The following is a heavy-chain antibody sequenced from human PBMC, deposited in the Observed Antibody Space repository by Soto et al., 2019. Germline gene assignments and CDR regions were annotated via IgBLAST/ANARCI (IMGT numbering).Heavy chain of an antibody. CDR3: ASAAGAYDN. J-gene: IGHJ4*02. Sequence: QVQLVESGGGVVQPGRSLRLSCAAFGLTFSSYGMHWVRQAPGKGLEWVAVIWSDGSNKYYADSVKGRFTISRDNSKNPLYLQMNRLRVEDTAVYYCASAAGAYDNWGQVTLVTVSS. D-gene: IGHD1-26*01. V-gene: IGHV3-33*01. CDR2: IWSDGSNK. CDR1: GLTFSSYG.